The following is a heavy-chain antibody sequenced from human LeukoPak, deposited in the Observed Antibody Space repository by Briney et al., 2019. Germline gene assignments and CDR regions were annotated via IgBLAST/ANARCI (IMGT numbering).Heavy chain of an antibody. J-gene: IGHJ3*02. Sequence: PGGSLRLSCAASGFTFSSYGMSWVRQAPGKVLEWVSAISGSGGSTYYADSVKGRFTISRDNSKNTLYLQMNSLRAGDTAVYYCARVGVDAFDIWGQGTMVTVSS. CDR2: ISGSGGST. CDR3: ARVGVDAFDI. D-gene: IGHD6-13*01. V-gene: IGHV3-23*01. CDR1: GFTFSSYG.